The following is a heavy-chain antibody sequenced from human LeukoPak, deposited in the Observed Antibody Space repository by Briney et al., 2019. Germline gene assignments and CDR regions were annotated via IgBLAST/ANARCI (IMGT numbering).Heavy chain of an antibody. CDR3: AREKEDSSGYYGHDALDI. CDR1: GGTFSSYD. J-gene: IGHJ3*02. CDR2: SIRIFRRA. V-gene: IGHV1-69*13. Sequence: VKVSCKASGGTFSSYDISWVRQAPRQGLQWMGRSIRIFRRANYSQKFEGRVTITTDDSTSTAYMELSSLSAEDTAVYYCAREKEDSSGYYGHDALDIWGQGTMVTVSS. D-gene: IGHD3-22*01.